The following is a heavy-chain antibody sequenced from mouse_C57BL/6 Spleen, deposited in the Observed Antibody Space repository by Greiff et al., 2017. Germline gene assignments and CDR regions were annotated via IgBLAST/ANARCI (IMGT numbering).Heavy chain of an antibody. CDR3: ARSYDYDEAWFAY. CDR1: GYTFTSYG. D-gene: IGHD2-4*01. J-gene: IGHJ3*01. V-gene: IGHV1-81*01. Sequence: SLSELARPGASVKLSCKASGYTFTSYGISWVKQRTGQGLEWIGEIYPRSGNTYYNEKFKGKATLTADKSSSTAYMELRSLTSEDSAVYFCARSYDYDEAWFAYWGQGTLVTVSA. CDR2: IYPRSGNT.